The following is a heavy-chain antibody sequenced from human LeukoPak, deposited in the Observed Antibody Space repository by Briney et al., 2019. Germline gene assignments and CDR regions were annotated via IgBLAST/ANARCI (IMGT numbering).Heavy chain of an antibody. CDR1: GFTFSSYE. J-gene: IGHJ3*02. CDR3: ARVIVVVTAIHDAFDI. D-gene: IGHD2-21*02. CDR2: ISSSGSTI. V-gene: IGHV3-48*03. Sequence: GGSLRLSCAASGFTFSSYEMNWVRQAPGKGLEWVSYISSSGSTIYYADSVKGRFTISRDNAKNSLYLQMNSLRAGDTAVYYCARVIVVVTAIHDAFDIWGQGTMVTVSS.